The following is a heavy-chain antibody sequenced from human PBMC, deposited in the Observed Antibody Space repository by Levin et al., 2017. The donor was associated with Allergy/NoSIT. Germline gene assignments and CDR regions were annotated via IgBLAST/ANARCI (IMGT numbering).Heavy chain of an antibody. D-gene: IGHD3-9*01. CDR1: GYTFTSYA. V-gene: IGHV1-3*01. CDR3: ARDGMYYDILTGYFLGHFDY. CDR2: INAGNGNT. J-gene: IGHJ4*02. Sequence: ASVKVSCKASGYTFTSYAMHWVRQAPGQRLEWMGWINAGNGNTKYSQKFQGRVTITRDTSASTAYMELSSLRSEDTAVYYCARDGMYYDILTGYFLGHFDYWGQGTLVTVSS.